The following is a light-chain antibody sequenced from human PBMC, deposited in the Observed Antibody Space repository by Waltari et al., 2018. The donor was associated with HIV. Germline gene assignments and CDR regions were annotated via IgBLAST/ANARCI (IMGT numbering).Light chain of an antibody. CDR3: CSYTSSAPVV. CDR1: RSDVGSYDY. V-gene: IGLV2-18*02. J-gene: IGLJ2*01. Sequence: SALLQPPPVPGPPGQSATIPCTGTRSDVGSYDYVAWYQQHPGTVPKPMIYKVNPQPSGVPERCSGSRSGNTASMTISGLQAEDEADYYCCSYTSSAPVVFGGGTKLTVL. CDR2: KVN.